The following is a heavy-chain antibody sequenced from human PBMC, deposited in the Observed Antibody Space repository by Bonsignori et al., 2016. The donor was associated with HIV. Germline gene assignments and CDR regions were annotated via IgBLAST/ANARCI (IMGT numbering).Heavy chain of an antibody. J-gene: IGHJ6*03. CDR2: IRSKTYGGTT. Sequence: WIRQPPGKGLEWVGFIRSKTYGGTTEYAASVRGRFTFSRDDSKSIAYLQMNSLKTDDTAVYYCTREISDYYYYYMDVWGKGTTVTVSS. CDR3: TREISDYYYYYMDV. V-gene: IGHV3-49*02. D-gene: IGHD2-15*01.